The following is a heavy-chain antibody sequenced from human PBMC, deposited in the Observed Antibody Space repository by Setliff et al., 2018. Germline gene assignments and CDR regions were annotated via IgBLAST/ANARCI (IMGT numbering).Heavy chain of an antibody. CDR3: ARDHSYGYSLYYYYYYGMDV. CDR2: INQDGSEK. Sequence: PGGSLRLSCAASGFTFDDYAMHWVRQAPGKGLEWVANINQDGSEKYFVGSVKGRFTISRDDAKNSLYLQMTRLRAEDTAVYYCARDHSYGYSLYYYYYYGMDVWGQGTTVTVSS. CDR1: GFTFDDYA. D-gene: IGHD5-18*01. V-gene: IGHV3-7*01. J-gene: IGHJ6*02.